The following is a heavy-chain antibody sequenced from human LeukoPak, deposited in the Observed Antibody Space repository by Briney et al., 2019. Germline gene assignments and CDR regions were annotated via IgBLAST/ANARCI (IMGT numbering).Heavy chain of an antibody. J-gene: IGHJ5*01. Sequence: PSETLSLTCTVSGGSISGSSYYWGWIRQPPGKGLEWIGSIYYSGSTYYNPSLKSRVTISVDTSKNQFSLKLNSVTAADTADYYCARAPMIRGVFGWFDFWGQGVLVTVSS. CDR3: ARAPMIRGVFGWFDF. D-gene: IGHD3-10*01. CDR2: IYYSGST. V-gene: IGHV4-39*07. CDR1: GGSISGSSYY.